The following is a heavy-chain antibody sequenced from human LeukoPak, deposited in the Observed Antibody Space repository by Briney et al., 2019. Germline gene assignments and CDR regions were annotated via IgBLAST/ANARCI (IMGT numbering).Heavy chain of an antibody. Sequence: ASVKVSCKASGYTFTSYGISWVRQAPGRGLEWMGWISTYNAITNYAQKLQGRVTMTTDTSTSTSYMELRSLRSDDTAVYYCARDRGYVSASPCDYWGQGTLVTVSS. CDR3: ARDRGYVSASPCDY. V-gene: IGHV1-18*01. J-gene: IGHJ4*02. D-gene: IGHD5-12*01. CDR1: GYTFTSYG. CDR2: ISTYNAIT.